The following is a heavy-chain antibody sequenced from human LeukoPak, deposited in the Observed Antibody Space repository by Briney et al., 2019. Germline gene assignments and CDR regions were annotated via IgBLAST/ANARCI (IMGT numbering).Heavy chain of an antibody. CDR2: ISFDRSNV. D-gene: IGHD6-13*01. Sequence: PGGSLRLSCAASGFTFSNYAIHWVRQAPGKGLEWVAVISFDRSNVYYADSVQGRFTISRDNPKNTLYLQMNSLRAEDTAVYYCAREAAAGYDYWGQGTLVTVSS. J-gene: IGHJ4*02. V-gene: IGHV3-30*04. CDR3: AREAAAGYDY. CDR1: GFTFSNYA.